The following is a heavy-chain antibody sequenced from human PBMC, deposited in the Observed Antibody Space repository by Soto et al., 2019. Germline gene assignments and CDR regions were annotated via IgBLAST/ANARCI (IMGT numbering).Heavy chain of an antibody. CDR1: GFTFSSYW. CDR2: IYSGGST. J-gene: IGHJ4*02. Sequence: GGSLSLSCAASGFTFSSYWMSWVRQATGKGLEWVSVIYSGGSTFYADSVRGRFTISRDNSKNTVNLQMNSLSVEDTAVYYCARDPWAADYWGQGTLVTVSS. V-gene: IGHV3-66*01. D-gene: IGHD3-16*01. CDR3: ARDPWAADY.